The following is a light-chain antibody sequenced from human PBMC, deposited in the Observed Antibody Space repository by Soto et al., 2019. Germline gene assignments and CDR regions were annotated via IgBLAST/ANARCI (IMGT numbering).Light chain of an antibody. J-gene: IGKJ4*01. CDR2: DTS. CDR1: QGMGQP. Sequence: EIVLTQSPATLSVSPGEGATLSCRASQGMGQPQAWYQQKAGQTPWLLILDTSIGATGIAGRFSGSRSGAELSLTISSLQSEDFAVYYCQHYVNWQLTFGGGRTVDIK. V-gene: IGKV3-15*01. CDR3: QHYVNWQLT.